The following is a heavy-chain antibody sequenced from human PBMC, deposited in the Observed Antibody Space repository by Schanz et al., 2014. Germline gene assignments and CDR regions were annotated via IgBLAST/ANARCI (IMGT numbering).Heavy chain of an antibody. D-gene: IGHD6-19*01. CDR1: GFTFSTYW. CDR3: ARDHQWLARYYMDV. V-gene: IGHV3-74*01. CDR2: INSDGTTT. J-gene: IGHJ6*03. Sequence: EVQLVQSGGGLVQPGGSLRLSCAASGFTFSTYWMHWVRQAPGKGLVWVSHINSDGTTTTYADSVKGRFTISRDNAENTLYLQMNSLRAEDTAVYYCARDHQWLARYYMDVWGKGTTXTVSS.